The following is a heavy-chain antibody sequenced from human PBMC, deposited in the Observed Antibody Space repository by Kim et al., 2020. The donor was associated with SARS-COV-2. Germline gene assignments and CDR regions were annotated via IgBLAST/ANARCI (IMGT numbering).Heavy chain of an antibody. D-gene: IGHD3-10*01. CDR3: ARDYLTRFGEDGDY. CDR2: VSYDGDNT. J-gene: IGHJ4*02. Sequence: GGSLRLSCAASGFTFSSYAMHWVRQAPGKGLEWVAVVSYDGDNTYYADSVKGRFTIPRDNSRNTAYLQMRSLRGEDTALYYCARDYLTRFGEDGDYWGQGPLVTVSS. CDR1: GFTFSSYA. V-gene: IGHV3-30*04.